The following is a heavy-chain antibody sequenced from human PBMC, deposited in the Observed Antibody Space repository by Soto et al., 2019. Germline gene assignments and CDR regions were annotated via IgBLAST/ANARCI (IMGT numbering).Heavy chain of an antibody. CDR1: GYTFTSYY. Sequence: QVQLVQSGAEVKKPGASVKVSCKASGYTFTSYYMHWVRQAPGQGLEWMGIINPSGGSTSYAQKFQGRVTMTRDTSTSTVYMELSSLRSEDTAVYYCARGGYYYDSSGYYLLDYWGQGTLVTVSS. V-gene: IGHV1-46*01. J-gene: IGHJ4*02. CDR2: INPSGGST. D-gene: IGHD3-22*01. CDR3: ARGGYYYDSSGYYLLDY.